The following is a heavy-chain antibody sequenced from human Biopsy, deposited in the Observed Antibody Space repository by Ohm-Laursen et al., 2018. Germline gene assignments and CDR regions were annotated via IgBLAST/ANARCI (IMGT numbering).Heavy chain of an antibody. CDR1: GYSFTNHD. CDR3: ARADPPLFYYGSGSSNWFDP. Sequence: ASVKVSCKASGYSFTNHDINWVRQATGQGLEWMGWINAKTGDTNYAQNFQGRVTMTRNTSISTAYMELSSLRSEDTAVYFCARADPPLFYYGSGSSNWFDPWGQGTLVTVSS. J-gene: IGHJ5*02. V-gene: IGHV1-8*01. D-gene: IGHD3-10*01. CDR2: INAKTGDT.